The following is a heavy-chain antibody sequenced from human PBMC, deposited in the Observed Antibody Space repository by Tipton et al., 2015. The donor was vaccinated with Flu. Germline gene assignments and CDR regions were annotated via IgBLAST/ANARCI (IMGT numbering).Heavy chain of an antibody. CDR3: ARGGVSYDYDSSHPYADL. CDR2: ISTSRGNT. CDR1: GYSFTRYG. J-gene: IGHJ4*02. D-gene: IGHD3-22*01. Sequence: QVQLVQSGAEVKKPGSSVKISCKASGYSFTRYGISWVRQAPGQVPEWMGWISTSRGNTNYPQKVRGRVTITTDTSTTTVNMELRSLGSDDTAVYYCARGGVSYDYDSSHPYADLWGQGTLVAVSS. V-gene: IGHV1-18*01.